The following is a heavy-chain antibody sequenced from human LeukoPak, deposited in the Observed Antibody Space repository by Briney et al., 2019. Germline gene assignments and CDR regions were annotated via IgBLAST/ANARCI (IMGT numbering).Heavy chain of an antibody. D-gene: IGHD6-13*01. CDR1: GGSFSGYY. CDR3: ARGYSSSWYDLTYNWFDP. V-gene: IGHV4-34*01. CDR2: INHSGGT. J-gene: IGHJ5*02. Sequence: PSETLSLTCAVYGGSFSGYYWSWIRQPPGKGLEWIGEINHSGGTKYNPSLKSRVTISVDTSKNQFSLKLSSVTAADTAVYYCARGYSSSWYDLTYNWFDPWGQGTLVTVSS.